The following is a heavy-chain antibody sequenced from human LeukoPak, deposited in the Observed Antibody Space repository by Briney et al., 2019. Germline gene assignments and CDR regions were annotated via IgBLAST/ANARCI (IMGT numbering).Heavy chain of an antibody. Sequence: GGSLRLSCAASGFTFNTYTMHWVRQAPGKGLEWVSSITSGSSYIYYADSVMGRFTISRDNAKNSLYLQMSSLRVEDTAVYYCATDQSGTCFDWGQGTLVTVSP. CDR3: ATDQSGTCFD. D-gene: IGHD1-26*01. CDR2: ITSGSSYI. V-gene: IGHV3-21*01. CDR1: GFTFNTYT. J-gene: IGHJ4*02.